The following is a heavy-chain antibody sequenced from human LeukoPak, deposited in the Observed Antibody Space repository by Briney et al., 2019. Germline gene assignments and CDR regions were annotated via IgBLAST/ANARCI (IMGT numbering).Heavy chain of an antibody. V-gene: IGHV6-1*01. CDR3: ASYYDILTGYFPWAFDI. CDR1: GDSVSSNSAA. CDR2: TYYRSKWYN. Sequence: SQTLSLTCAISGDSVSSNSAAWNWIRQSPSRGLECLGRTYYRSKWYNDYAVSVKSRITINPDTSKNQFSLQLNSVTPEDTAVYYCASYYDILTGYFPWAFDIWGQGTMVTVSS. D-gene: IGHD3-9*01. J-gene: IGHJ3*02.